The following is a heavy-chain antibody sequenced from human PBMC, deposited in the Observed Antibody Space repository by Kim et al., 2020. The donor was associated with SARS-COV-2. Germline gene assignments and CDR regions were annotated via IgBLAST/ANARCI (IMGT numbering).Heavy chain of an antibody. V-gene: IGHV4-59*01. CDR1: SDSISSYY. CDR3: AISDGRGSWHQFDY. Sequence: SETLSLTCTVSSDSISSYYCSWIRQLPGKLLEWIGYIYYSLTTNYNPSLNSRVTISWDTSKNQFSLELTSVTDADTAVYYCAISDGRGSWHQFDYWGQGILVTVSS. J-gene: IGHJ4*02. CDR2: IYYSLTT. D-gene: IGHD6-13*01.